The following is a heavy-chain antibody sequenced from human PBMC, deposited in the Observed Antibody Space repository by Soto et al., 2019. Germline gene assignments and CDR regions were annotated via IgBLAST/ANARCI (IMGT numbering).Heavy chain of an antibody. D-gene: IGHD3-10*01. CDR1: GGSFSGYD. CDR3: ARIGHYYGSGSPSDP. V-gene: IGHV4-34*01. CDR2: INHSGST. Sequence: PSETLSLTCADYGGSFSGYDWSWIRQPPGKGLEWIGEINHSGSTNYNPSLKSRVTISVDTSKNQFSLKLSSVTAADTAVYYCARIGHYYGSGSPSDPWGQGTLVTVSS. J-gene: IGHJ5*02.